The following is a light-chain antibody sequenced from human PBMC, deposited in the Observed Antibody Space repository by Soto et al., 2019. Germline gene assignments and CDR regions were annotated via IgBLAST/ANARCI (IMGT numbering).Light chain of an antibody. CDR1: SSDFGGYNY. V-gene: IGLV2-11*01. Sequence: QSALTQPRSVSGSPGQSVTISCTGTSSDFGGYNYVSWYQHHPGKAPKLIIYDVTKRPTGVPDRFSGSKSGNTASLTVSGLQAEDEADYYCSSYAGNSNYVFGSGTKVTVL. CDR2: DVT. J-gene: IGLJ1*01. CDR3: SSYAGNSNYV.